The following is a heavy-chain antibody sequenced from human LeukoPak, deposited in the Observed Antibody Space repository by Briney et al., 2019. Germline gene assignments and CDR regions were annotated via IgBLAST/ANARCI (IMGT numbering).Heavy chain of an antibody. J-gene: IGHJ6*03. D-gene: IGHD2-2*01. CDR1: GYTFTSYY. Sequence: ASVKVSCKASGYTFTSYYMHWVRQAPGQGLEWMGIINPSGGSTSYAQKFQGRVTMTRDMSTSTVYMELSSLRSEDTAVYYCARDGGYCSSTSCYYYYYMDVWGKGTTVTISS. V-gene: IGHV1-46*01. CDR2: INPSGGST. CDR3: ARDGGYCSSTSCYYYYYMDV.